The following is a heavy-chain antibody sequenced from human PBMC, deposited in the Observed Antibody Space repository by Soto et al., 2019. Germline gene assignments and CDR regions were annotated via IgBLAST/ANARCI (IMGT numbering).Heavy chain of an antibody. CDR2: INPDNGIT. CDR1: GYSFTSYG. V-gene: IGHV1-3*01. CDR3: AKDAWVTTWQMDP. Sequence: QVPLVQSGAEVKKPGASVKVSCKASGYSFTSYGMHWVRQAPGQRLEWMGWINPDNGITKYSQRFQGRVSITSDTSATTAYMELSSLTSEDTAIYYCAKDAWVTTWQMDPWGQGTLVSVSS. J-gene: IGHJ5*02. D-gene: IGHD4-17*01.